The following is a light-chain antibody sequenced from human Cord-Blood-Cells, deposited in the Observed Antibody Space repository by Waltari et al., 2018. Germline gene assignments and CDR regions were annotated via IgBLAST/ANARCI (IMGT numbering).Light chain of an antibody. CDR2: DDS. CDR1: NNGSKS. CDR3: QVWDSSSDHVV. V-gene: IGLV3-21*02. J-gene: IGLJ2*01. Sequence: SYLLPQPTSVSVAPGETARIPRGANNNGSKSVPWSQQKPGQAPVLVVYDDSDRLSGIPERFSGSNSGNTATLTISRVEAGDEADYYCQVWDSSSDHVVFGGGTKLTVL.